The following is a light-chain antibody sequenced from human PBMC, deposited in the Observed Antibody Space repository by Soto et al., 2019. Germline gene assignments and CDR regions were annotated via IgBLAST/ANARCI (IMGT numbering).Light chain of an antibody. V-gene: IGLV2-8*01. Sequence: QSALTQPPSASGSPGQSVTISCTGTSSDVGGYNYVSWYQQHPGKAPKLMIYEVSKRPSGVPDRFSGSKSGNTASLTVSGLQAEDEAHYYCSSYAGSNTFVFGTGTSSPS. CDR3: SSYAGSNTFV. CDR1: SSDVGGYNY. CDR2: EVS. J-gene: IGLJ1*01.